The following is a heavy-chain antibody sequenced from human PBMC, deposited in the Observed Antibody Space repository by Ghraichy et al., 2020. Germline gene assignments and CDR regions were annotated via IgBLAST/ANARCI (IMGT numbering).Heavy chain of an antibody. J-gene: IGHJ4*02. CDR3: ARGSYDFWSGYYPNFDY. CDR2: FYYSTSI. Sequence: LSLTCTVSGGSISSSSYYWNWIRQPPGKGLEWIGTFYYSTSIYYNPSLKSRVTISVDTSKNQFSLKLSSVTAADTAVYYCARGSYDFWSGYYPNFDYWGQGTLVTVSS. V-gene: IGHV4-39*01. CDR1: GGSISSSSYY. D-gene: IGHD3-3*01.